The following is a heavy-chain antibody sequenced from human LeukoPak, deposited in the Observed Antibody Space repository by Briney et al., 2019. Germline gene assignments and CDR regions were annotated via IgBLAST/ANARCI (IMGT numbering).Heavy chain of an antibody. J-gene: IGHJ5*02. CDR2: IYHDGST. D-gene: IGHD5/OR15-5a*01. CDR3: ATFFDFWFDP. Sequence: SETLSLTCTVSGXSVSSGSYFWSWIRQPPGGGPQWIGYIYHDGSTNYSPSLRSRVSISVDTSKNQFSLKLSSVTTADTAVYFCATFFDFWFDPWGQGTQVTVSS. CDR1: GXSVSSGSYF. V-gene: IGHV4-61*01.